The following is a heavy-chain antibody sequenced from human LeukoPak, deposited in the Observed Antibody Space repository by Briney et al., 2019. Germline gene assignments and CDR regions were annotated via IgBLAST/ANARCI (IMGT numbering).Heavy chain of an antibody. Sequence: GGSLRLSCAASGFTFSSYEMNWVRQAPGKGLEWVSYISSSGSTIYYADSVKGRFTISRDNAKNSLYLQMNSLRAEDTAVYYCARVPTTVTTDYYYYMDVWGKGTTVTISS. CDR2: ISSSGSTI. J-gene: IGHJ6*03. D-gene: IGHD4-17*01. CDR1: GFTFSSYE. CDR3: ARVPTTVTTDYYYYMDV. V-gene: IGHV3-48*03.